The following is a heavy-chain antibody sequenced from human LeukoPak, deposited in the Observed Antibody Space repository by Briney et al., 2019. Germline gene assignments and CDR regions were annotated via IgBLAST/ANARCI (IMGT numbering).Heavy chain of an antibody. J-gene: IGHJ4*02. D-gene: IGHD6-19*01. CDR1: GLTLSRYW. V-gene: IGHV3-74*01. Sequence: GGSQRLSCTASGLTLSRYWTHWVRQATGEGLAWVSRITGDGLGTTYADSVKGRFTISRDNAKNTLYLQMNSLRAEDTAVYYCSGGGSIAVAGYWGQGTLVTVSS. CDR2: ITGDGLGT. CDR3: SGGGSIAVAGY.